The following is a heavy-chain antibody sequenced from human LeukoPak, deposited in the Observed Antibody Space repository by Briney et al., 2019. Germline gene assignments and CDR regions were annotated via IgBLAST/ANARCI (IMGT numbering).Heavy chain of an antibody. CDR1: GFTFSSYA. J-gene: IGHJ4*02. D-gene: IGHD5-18*01. CDR2: ISYDGSSK. Sequence: PGGSLRLSCAASGFTFSSYAMPWVRQAPGKGLEGVAVISYDGSSKYYADSVKGRFTISRDNSKNTLYLQMNSLRAEDTAVYYCARDRGYGYWGQGTLVTVSS. CDR3: ARDRGYGY. V-gene: IGHV3-30-3*01.